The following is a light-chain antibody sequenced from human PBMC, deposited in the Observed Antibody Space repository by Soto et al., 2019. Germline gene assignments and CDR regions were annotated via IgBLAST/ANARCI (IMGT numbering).Light chain of an antibody. Sequence: EIVLTQSPATLSLSPGERATLSCRASQSVRSYLAWYQQKPGQAPRLLIYDASNRATGIPARFSGSGSGTDFTLTISSLEPEDFAVYYCQQRSDWPPITFGPGTKVEIK. CDR3: QQRSDWPPIT. J-gene: IGKJ3*01. V-gene: IGKV3-11*01. CDR2: DAS. CDR1: QSVRSY.